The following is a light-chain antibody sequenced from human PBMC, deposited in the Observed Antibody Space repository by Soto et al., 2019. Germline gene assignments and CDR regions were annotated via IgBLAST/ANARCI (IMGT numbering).Light chain of an antibody. CDR2: TTN. Sequence: QSVLTQPHSASGTPGQRVTISCSGSSSNIGTSSVHWFQQLPGTAPKLLTSTTNQPPSGVPERFSGSKSGTSASLAISGLQSEDEADYYCAAWDDSLNGHVFGTRTKVTVL. J-gene: IGLJ1*01. CDR3: AAWDDSLNGHV. V-gene: IGLV1-44*01. CDR1: SSNIGTSS.